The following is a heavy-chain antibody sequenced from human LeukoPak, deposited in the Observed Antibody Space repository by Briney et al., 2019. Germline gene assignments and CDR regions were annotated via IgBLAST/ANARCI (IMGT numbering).Heavy chain of an antibody. CDR2: IYYSGST. V-gene: IGHV4-30-4*08. D-gene: IGHD2-2*01. CDR3: ATRLDCSSTSCYANFDY. Sequence: SQTLSLTCTVSGGSISSGDYYWSWIRQPPGKGLEGIGYIYYSGSTYYNPSLKSRVTISVDTSKNQFSLKLSYVTAADTAVYYCATRLDCSSTSCYANFDYWGQGTLVTVSS. CDR1: GGSISSGDYY. J-gene: IGHJ4*02.